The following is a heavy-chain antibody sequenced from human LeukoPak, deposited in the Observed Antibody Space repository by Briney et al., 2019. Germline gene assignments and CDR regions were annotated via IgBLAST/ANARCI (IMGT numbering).Heavy chain of an antibody. CDR3: ARAGGNSYGY. D-gene: IGHD5-18*01. Sequence: GGSLRLSCAASGFTFAGYTINWVRQAPGKGLEWVSCISSSTTDIYYADSVKGRFTISRDNAKRSVYLQMNSLRAEDTAVYYCARAGGNSYGYWGQGTLVTVSS. J-gene: IGHJ4*02. CDR2: ISSSTTDI. CDR1: GFTFAGYT. V-gene: IGHV3-21*01.